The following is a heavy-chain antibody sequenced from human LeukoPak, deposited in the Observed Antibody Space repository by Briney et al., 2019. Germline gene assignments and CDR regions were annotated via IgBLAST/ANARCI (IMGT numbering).Heavy chain of an antibody. CDR3: ARDSEGGWFDP. CDR2: IYYSGST. J-gene: IGHJ5*02. CDR1: GGSISSGGYY. D-gene: IGHD3-16*01. Sequence: PSETLSLTCTVSGGSISSGGYYWSWIRQHPGKGLEWIGYIYYSGSTYYNPSLESRVTISVDTSKNQFSLKLSSVTAADTAVYYCARDSEGGWFDPWGEGTLVTVSS. V-gene: IGHV4-31*03.